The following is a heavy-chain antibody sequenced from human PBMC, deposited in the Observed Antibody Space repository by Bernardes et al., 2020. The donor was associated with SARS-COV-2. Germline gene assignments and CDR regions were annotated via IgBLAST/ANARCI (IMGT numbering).Heavy chain of an antibody. J-gene: IGHJ3*02. CDR3: ARGAYSLDRSGPRSVFDI. CDR1: GYTFTGYF. D-gene: IGHD3-22*01. CDR2: INPNSGGT. V-gene: IGHV1-2*02. Sequence: ASVKVSCKASGYTFTGYFMHWVRQAPGHGLEWMGWINPNSGGTYYSQKFQGRVTMTRDTSISTAYMELSRLRSDDTAVYYCARGAYSLDRSGPRSVFDIWGQATMVTVSS.